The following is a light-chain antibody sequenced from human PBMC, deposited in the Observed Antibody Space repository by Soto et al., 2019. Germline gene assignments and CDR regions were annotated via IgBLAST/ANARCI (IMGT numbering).Light chain of an antibody. J-gene: IGKJ4*01. CDR3: QQFYDYPLT. CDR1: QGISSY. V-gene: IGKV1-8*01. CDR2: ATS. Sequence: IRMTQSTSSLSASAGDSVTLTFRASQGISSYLAWFQQKPGRPPKLLMSATSTLQSDVPSRFSGSGSGTDFTLTISSLQPEDFATYYCQQFYDYPLTFGGGTKVDIK.